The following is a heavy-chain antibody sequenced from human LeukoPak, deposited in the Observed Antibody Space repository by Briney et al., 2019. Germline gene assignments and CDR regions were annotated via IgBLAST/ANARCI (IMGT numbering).Heavy chain of an antibody. Sequence: SETLSLTCTVSGGSISSYYWSWIRQPPGKGLEWIGYIYYSGSTNYNPSHKSRVTISVDTSKNQFSLKLSSVTAADTAVYYCARAHRGSYRYAQKSTSGFDPWGQGTLVTVSS. CDR2: IYYSGST. D-gene: IGHD3-16*02. CDR1: GGSISSYY. CDR3: ARAHRGSYRYAQKSTSGFDP. V-gene: IGHV4-59*08. J-gene: IGHJ5*02.